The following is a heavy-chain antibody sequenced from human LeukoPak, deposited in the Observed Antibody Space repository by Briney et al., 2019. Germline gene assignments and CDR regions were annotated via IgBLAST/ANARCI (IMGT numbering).Heavy chain of an antibody. V-gene: IGHV3-21*01. CDR1: GFTFSSYS. D-gene: IGHD3-10*01. CDR2: ISSGSSYI. J-gene: IGHJ4*02. CDR3: ARWITMVRGVIRRALDY. Sequence: GGSLRLSCAASGFTFSSYSMNWVRQAPGKGLEWVSSISSGSSYIYYADSVKGRFTISRDNAKNSLYLQMNSLRAEDTAVYYCARWITMVRGVIRRALDYWGQGTLVTVSS.